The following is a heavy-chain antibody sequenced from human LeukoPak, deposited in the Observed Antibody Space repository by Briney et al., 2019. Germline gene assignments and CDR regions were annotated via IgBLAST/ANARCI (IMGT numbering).Heavy chain of an antibody. J-gene: IGHJ6*03. CDR1: GGSFSGYY. Sequence: PSGTLSLTCAVYGGSFSGYYWSWIRQPPGRGLEWIGEINHSGSTNYNPSLKSRVTISVDTSKNQFSLKLSSVTAADTAVYYCARAPYYSAYYYYYYMDVWGKGTTVTVSS. CDR2: INHSGST. D-gene: IGHD3-10*01. CDR3: ARAPYYSAYYYYYYMDV. V-gene: IGHV4-34*01.